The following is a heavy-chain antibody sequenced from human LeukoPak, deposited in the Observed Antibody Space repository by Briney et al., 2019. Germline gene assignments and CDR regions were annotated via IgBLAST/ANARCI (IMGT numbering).Heavy chain of an antibody. J-gene: IGHJ4*02. D-gene: IGHD4-17*01. CDR2: ISGDGIST. V-gene: IGHV3-74*01. CDR3: ASPLWYGDEVDY. Sequence: GGSLRLSCSASGFTFSSYWMHWVRQAPGKGLVWVSRISGDGISTSYADSVKGRFTISRDNAKNTLYLQMNSLRAEDTAVYYCASPLWYGDEVDYWGQGSLVTVSS. CDR1: GFTFSSYW.